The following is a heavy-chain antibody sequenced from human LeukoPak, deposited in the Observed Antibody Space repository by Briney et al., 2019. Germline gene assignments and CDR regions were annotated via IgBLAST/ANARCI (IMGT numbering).Heavy chain of an antibody. Sequence: GGSLRLSCASSVFAFSSYSMNWVRQAPGKGLEWVSSISSSSSYIYYADSVKGRFTISRANAKNSLYLQMNSLRAEDTAVYYCARAARTGRLGYYFDYWGQGTLVTVSS. CDR1: VFAFSSYS. D-gene: IGHD3/OR15-3a*01. J-gene: IGHJ4*02. CDR3: ARAARTGRLGYYFDY. CDR2: ISSSSSYI. V-gene: IGHV3-21*01.